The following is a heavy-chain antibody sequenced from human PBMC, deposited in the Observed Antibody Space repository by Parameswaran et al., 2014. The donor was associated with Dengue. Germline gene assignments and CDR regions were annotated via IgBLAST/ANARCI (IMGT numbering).Heavy chain of an antibody. J-gene: IGHJ6*02. CDR3: ARQVELEQSIVVYGMDV. V-gene: IGHV4-39*01. D-gene: IGHD3-3*02. Sequence: VRQMPGKGLEWIGSISFNESPYYNPSLKSRVAIYVDTSKKQFSLKMSSVTAADTAMYYCARQVELEQSIVVYGMDVWGQGTTVTVSS. CDR2: ISFNESP.